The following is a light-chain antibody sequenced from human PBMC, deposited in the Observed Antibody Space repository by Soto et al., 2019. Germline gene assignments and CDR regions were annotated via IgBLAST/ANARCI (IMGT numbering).Light chain of an antibody. V-gene: IGKV3-15*01. Sequence: EMVMTQSPASLSVSPVGGATLSCRASQSVSSNLAWYQQKPGQAPRLLIYDASTRATGIPARFSGSRSGPEFTLTINSLQSEDFAIYYCQPYNNWPLTFGGGTKVDIK. CDR2: DAS. CDR1: QSVSSN. CDR3: QPYNNWPLT. J-gene: IGKJ4*01.